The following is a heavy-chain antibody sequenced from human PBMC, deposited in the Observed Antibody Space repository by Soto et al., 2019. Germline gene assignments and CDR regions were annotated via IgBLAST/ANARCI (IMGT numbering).Heavy chain of an antibody. D-gene: IGHD2-21*01. Sequence: SETLSLTCAVYGGSFSGYYWSWIRQPPGKGLEWIGEINHSGSTNYNPSLKSRVTISVDTSKNQFSLKLSSVTAADTAVYYCGRGGWSLPYYYYGMDVWGQGTTVTVSS. V-gene: IGHV4-34*01. CDR1: GGSFSGYY. CDR2: INHSGST. CDR3: GRGGWSLPYYYYGMDV. J-gene: IGHJ6*02.